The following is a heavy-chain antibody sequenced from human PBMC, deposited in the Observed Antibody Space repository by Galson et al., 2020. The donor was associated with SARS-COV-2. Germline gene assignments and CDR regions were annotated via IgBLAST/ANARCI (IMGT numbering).Heavy chain of an antibody. CDR1: GFTFTSSA. J-gene: IGHJ3*02. D-gene: IGHD2-2*01. CDR3: AAPNCSSTSCYDAFDI. V-gene: IGHV1-58*01. Sequence: SVTVSCKASGFTFTSSAVQSVRQARGQRLEGIGWIVVGSGNTNNAQKFQERVTITRDMSTSTAYMELSSLRSEDTAVYYCAAPNCSSTSCYDAFDIWGQGTMVTVSS. CDR2: IVVGSGNT.